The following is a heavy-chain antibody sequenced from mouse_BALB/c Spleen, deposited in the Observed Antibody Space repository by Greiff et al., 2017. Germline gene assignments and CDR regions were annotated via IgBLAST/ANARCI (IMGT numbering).Heavy chain of an antibody. Sequence: VQLVESGAELVRPGTSVKISCKASGYTFTNYWLGWVKQRPGHGLEWIGDTYPGGGYTNYNEKFKGKATLTADTSSSTAYMQLSSLTSEDSAVYFCAITTTGAMDDLGQGTSVTVSS. CDR2: TYPGGGYT. V-gene: IGHV1-63*02. J-gene: IGHJ4*01. CDR1: GYTFTNYW. D-gene: IGHD1-1*01. CDR3: AITTTGAMDD.